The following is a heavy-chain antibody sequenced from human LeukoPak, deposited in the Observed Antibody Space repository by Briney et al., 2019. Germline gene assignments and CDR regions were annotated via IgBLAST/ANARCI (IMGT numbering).Heavy chain of an antibody. Sequence: GGSLRLSCAASGFSVSDNYMSWVRQPPGKGLEWVSTFKTNYNQVYYAESVRGRFTISTDNSKNTAYLQMNSLRVEDTALYYCARSVPDYTRFDFWGQGALVTVSS. D-gene: IGHD4-11*01. CDR3: ARSVPDYTRFDF. CDR2: FKTNYNQV. CDR1: GFSVSDNY. V-gene: IGHV3-23*05. J-gene: IGHJ4*02.